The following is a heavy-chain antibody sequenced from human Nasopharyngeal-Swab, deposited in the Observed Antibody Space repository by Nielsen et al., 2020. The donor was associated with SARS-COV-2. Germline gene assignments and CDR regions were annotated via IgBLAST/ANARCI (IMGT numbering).Heavy chain of an antibody. D-gene: IGHD5-18*01. V-gene: IGHV3-30*18. CDR3: AKDVYRRSGYSYGSDAFDI. CDR2: ISYDGSNK. Sequence: GESLKISCAASGFIFSSYGMHWVRQAPGKGLEWVAVISYDGSNKYYADSVKGRFTISRDNSKNTLYLQRNSLRAEDTAVYYCAKDVYRRSGYSYGSDAFDIWGQGTIVTVSS. CDR1: GFIFSSYG. J-gene: IGHJ3*02.